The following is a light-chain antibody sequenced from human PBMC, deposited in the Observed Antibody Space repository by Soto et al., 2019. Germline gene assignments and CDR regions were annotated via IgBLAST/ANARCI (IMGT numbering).Light chain of an antibody. V-gene: IGLV1-44*01. CDR2: SNN. J-gene: IGLJ1*01. CDR1: SSNIGSNT. Sequence: QSVLTQPPSASGTPGQRVTISCSGSSSNIGSNTVNWYQQLPGTAPKLLIYSNNHRPSEVPDRFSGSKSGTSASLAISGLQSEDEAAYYCAVWDDSLNGYVFGTGTQLTVL. CDR3: AVWDDSLNGYV.